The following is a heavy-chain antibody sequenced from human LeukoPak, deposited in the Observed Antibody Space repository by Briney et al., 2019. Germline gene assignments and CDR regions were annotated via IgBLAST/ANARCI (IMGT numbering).Heavy chain of an antibody. CDR3: AKDPTMIVVVIPDY. CDR2: ISGSGGST. Sequence: GGSLRLSCAPSGFTFSSYAMSWVRQAPGKGLKWVSAISGSGGSTYYADSVKGRFTISRDNSKNTLYLQMNSLRAEDTAVYYCAKDPTMIVVVIPDYWGQGTLVTVSS. CDR1: GFTFSSYA. J-gene: IGHJ4*02. V-gene: IGHV3-23*01. D-gene: IGHD3-22*01.